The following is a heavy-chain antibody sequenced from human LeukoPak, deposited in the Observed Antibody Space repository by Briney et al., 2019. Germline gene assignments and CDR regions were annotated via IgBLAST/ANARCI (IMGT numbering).Heavy chain of an antibody. CDR2: INPNSGVA. Sequence: GAAVKVSCKASGYTFSGYYIHWVRQAPGQGLEWMGWINPNSGVANNAQKFQARVTMTRDTSTSTVYMELSSLRSEDTAVYYCARAGYYYGSGSYSPLDYWGQGTLVTVSS. V-gene: IGHV1-2*02. CDR3: ARAGYYYGSGSYSPLDY. CDR1: GYTFSGYY. D-gene: IGHD3-10*01. J-gene: IGHJ4*02.